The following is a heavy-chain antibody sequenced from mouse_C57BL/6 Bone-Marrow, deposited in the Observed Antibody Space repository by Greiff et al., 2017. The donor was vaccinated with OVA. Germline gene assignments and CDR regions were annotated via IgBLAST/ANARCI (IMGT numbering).Heavy chain of an antibody. D-gene: IGHD2-12*01. J-gene: IGHJ2*01. CDR1: GFTFSSYG. CDR3: ARHATTDFDY. Sequence: EVKLEESGGDLVKPGGSLKLSCAASGFTFSSYGMSWVRQTPDKRLEWVATISSGGSYTYYPDSVKGRFTISRDNAKNTLYLQMSSLKSEDTAMYYCARHATTDFDYWGQGTTLTVSS. V-gene: IGHV5-6*02. CDR2: ISSGGSYT.